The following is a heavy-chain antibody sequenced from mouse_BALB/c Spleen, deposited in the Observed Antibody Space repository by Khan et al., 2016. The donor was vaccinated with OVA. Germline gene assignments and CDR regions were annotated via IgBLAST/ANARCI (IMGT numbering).Heavy chain of an antibody. CDR2: INTHSGVP. Sequence: LVESGPELKKPGETVRISCKASGYTFTTAGMQWVQKMPGKGLKWIGWINTHSGVPKYAEDFKGRFAFSLETSASTAYLQITNLKNEDTSTYFCASGYGYGWYFDVWGAGITVTVAS. CDR1: GYTFTTAG. J-gene: IGHJ1*01. D-gene: IGHD2-2*01. V-gene: IGHV9-4*02. CDR3: ASGYGYGWYFDV.